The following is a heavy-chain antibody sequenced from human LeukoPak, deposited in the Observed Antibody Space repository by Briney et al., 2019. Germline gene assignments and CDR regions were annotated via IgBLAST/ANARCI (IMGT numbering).Heavy chain of an antibody. D-gene: IGHD1-1*01. V-gene: IGHV3-48*03. CDR3: ARDDWNDGNWFDP. CDR2: ISSSGSTI. CDR1: GFTFSSYE. Sequence: GGSLRLSCAASGFTFSSYEMNWVRQAPGKGLEWVSYISSSGSTIYYADSVKGRFTISRDNAKNSLYLQMNSLRAEDTAVYYCARDDWNDGNWFDPWGQGTLVTVPS. J-gene: IGHJ5*02.